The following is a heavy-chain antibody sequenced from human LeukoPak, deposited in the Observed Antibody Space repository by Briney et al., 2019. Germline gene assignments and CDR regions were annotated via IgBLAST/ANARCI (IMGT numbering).Heavy chain of an antibody. Sequence: AGGSLRLSCAASGFTFSNDNMNWVRQAPGKGLEWVSYISGSSSTIYYADSVKGRFTISRDNAKNSLYLQMNSLRAEATAVYYCVRDDSSGYPFDYWGQGTLVTVSS. J-gene: IGHJ4*02. CDR1: GFTFSNDN. V-gene: IGHV3-48*01. CDR2: ISGSSSTI. CDR3: VRDDSSGYPFDY. D-gene: IGHD3-22*01.